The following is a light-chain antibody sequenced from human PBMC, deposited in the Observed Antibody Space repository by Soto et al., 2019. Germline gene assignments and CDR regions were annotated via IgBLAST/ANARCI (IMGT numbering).Light chain of an antibody. CDR2: GAS. CDR3: QQYNNWPET. CDR1: QSVGTK. J-gene: IGKJ1*01. Sequence: IVMTQSPATLSVSPGARANLSCRASQSVGTKLAWYQQTPGQAPRLLIYGASTRATGIPARFSGSGSGTEFTLTISSLQSEDFAVYYCQQYNNWPETFGQGTKVDI. V-gene: IGKV3-15*01.